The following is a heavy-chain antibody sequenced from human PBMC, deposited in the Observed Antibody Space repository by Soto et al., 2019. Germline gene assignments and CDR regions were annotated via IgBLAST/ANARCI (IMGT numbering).Heavy chain of an antibody. CDR3: ARYCSGTRCQGTYYYGMDV. V-gene: IGHV4-59*01. Sequence: SETLSITCTVSGGCSSNYYWTWILLPPGKGLEWIGYIYYSGSTNYNPSLKSRVTISVDTSKNQFSLKLRSVTAADTAVYYCARYCSGTRCQGTYYYGMDVWGQGTTVT. D-gene: IGHD2-2*01. CDR1: GGCSSNYY. J-gene: IGHJ6*02. CDR2: IYYSGST.